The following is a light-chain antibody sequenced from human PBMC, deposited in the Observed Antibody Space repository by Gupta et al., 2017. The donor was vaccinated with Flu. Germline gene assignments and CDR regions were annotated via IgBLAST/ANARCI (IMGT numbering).Light chain of an antibody. CDR2: FDS. CDR1: NVGSNN. CDR3: QVEYISSDLWV. J-gene: IGLJ3*02. Sequence: GQTTRMTSVGSNVGSNNLDWYRQTTAPAPVLLFYFDSGRDSAGPARFSGSNSGTTATVTTTRVEAGDEADYYYQVEYISSDLWVFGGGTKLTVL. V-gene: IGLV3-21*02.